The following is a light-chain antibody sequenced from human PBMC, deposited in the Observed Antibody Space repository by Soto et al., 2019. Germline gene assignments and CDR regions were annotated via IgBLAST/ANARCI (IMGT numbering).Light chain of an antibody. V-gene: IGLV1-40*01. Sequence: QSVLTQPPSVSGAPGQRVTISCTGSSSNSGAGYDVHWYQPPPGTAPKLLIYGNTHRPSRVPDRFSGSKSGTSASLAITGLQAEDEADYYCQSYDSSLSGSVVFGGGTKVTVL. CDR3: QSYDSSLSGSVV. CDR1: SSNSGAGYD. J-gene: IGLJ2*01. CDR2: GNT.